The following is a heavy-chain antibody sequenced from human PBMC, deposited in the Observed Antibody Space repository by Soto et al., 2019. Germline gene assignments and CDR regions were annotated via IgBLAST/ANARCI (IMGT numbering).Heavy chain of an antibody. CDR2: IYYSGST. Sequence: QLQLQESGPGLVKPSETLSLTCTVSGGSISSSSYYWGWIRQPPGKGLEWIGSIYYSGSTYYNPSLKSRVTISVDTSKNQFSLKLSSVTAADTAVYYCARHGDYYDAFDIWGQGTMVTVSS. V-gene: IGHV4-39*01. D-gene: IGHD3-10*01. CDR1: GGSISSSSYY. J-gene: IGHJ3*02. CDR3: ARHGDYYDAFDI.